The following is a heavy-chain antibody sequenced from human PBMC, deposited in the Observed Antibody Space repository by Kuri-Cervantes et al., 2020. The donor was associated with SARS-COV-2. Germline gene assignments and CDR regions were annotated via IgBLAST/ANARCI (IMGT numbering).Heavy chain of an antibody. CDR1: GGSISSAYYY. Sequence: GSLRLSCTVSGGSISSAYYYWGWIRQPPGKGLEWIGSIYYSGDSDRNPALKSRVTIPVDTSKSQFSLSLSSVTAADTAVYYCARCRRIAAASRWFDPWGQGTLVTVSS. CDR3: ARCRRIAAASRWFDP. J-gene: IGHJ5*02. D-gene: IGHD6-13*01. V-gene: IGHV4-39*07. CDR2: IYYSGDS.